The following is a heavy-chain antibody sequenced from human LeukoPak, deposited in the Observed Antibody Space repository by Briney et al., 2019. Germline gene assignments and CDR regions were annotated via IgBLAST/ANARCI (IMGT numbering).Heavy chain of an antibody. CDR1: GGSISSYY. D-gene: IGHD4-23*01. CDR2: IYYSGST. CDR3: ARGLGGFPMSDY. Sequence: SETLSLTCTVSGGSISSYYWSWIRQPPGKGLEWIGYIYYSGSTNYNPSHQRRGHISVDTSKKQFPLKLRCVPAADTAVYYCARGLGGFPMSDYWGQGTLVTVS. J-gene: IGHJ4*02. V-gene: IGHV4-59*01.